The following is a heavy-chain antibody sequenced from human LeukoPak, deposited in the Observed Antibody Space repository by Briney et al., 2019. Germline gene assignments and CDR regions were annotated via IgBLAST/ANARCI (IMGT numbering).Heavy chain of an antibody. CDR1: GASISSGSYY. Sequence: SETLSLTCTVSGASISSGSYYWSWIRQPAGKGLEWIGRVYTSGSTNYNPSLKSRVNISVDTSKNQFSLKLSSVTAADTAVYYCARGPSVGPGPYDYWGQGTLVTVSS. V-gene: IGHV4-61*02. D-gene: IGHD1-26*01. CDR2: VYTSGST. CDR3: ARGPSVGPGPYDY. J-gene: IGHJ4*02.